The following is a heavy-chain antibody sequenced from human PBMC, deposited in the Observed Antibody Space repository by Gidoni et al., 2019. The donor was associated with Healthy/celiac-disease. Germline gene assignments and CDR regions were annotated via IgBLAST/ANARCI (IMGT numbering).Heavy chain of an antibody. J-gene: IGHJ4*01. CDR1: GFTLSGSA. CDR2: IRSKSNRYAT. Sequence: EVQLVESGGGWVQPGGSRKLYCAAYGFTLSGSAMHGVRQASGKGLEWVGHIRSKSNRYATAYAASLTGRFTISRYDSQNTAYLQMTSLNSADTAVYYCTRQSSWYFDYWCHGTLVTVSS. CDR3: TRQSSWYFDY. D-gene: IGHD6-13*01. V-gene: IGHV3-73*02.